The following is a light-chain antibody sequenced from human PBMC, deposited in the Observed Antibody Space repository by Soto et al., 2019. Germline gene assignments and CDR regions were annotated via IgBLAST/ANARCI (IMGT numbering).Light chain of an antibody. V-gene: IGKV3-15*01. CDR1: QSVSSN. J-gene: IGKJ1*01. CDR3: KQYNNWPLT. CDR2: GAS. Sequence: EIVMTQSPATLSVSPGERATLSCRASQSVSSNLAWYQQKPGQAPRLLIYGASTRATGIPARFSGSGSGTEFTLNISSLQCEDFAVYYFKQYNNWPLTFGQGTQVEIK.